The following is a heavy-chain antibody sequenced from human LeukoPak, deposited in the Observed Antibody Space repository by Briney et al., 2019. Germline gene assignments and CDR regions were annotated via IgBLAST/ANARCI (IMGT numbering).Heavy chain of an antibody. D-gene: IGHD4-23*01. CDR3: AKDFTPPDYGGNSGPGY. J-gene: IGHJ4*02. Sequence: GGSLRLSCAASGFTFSSYGMHWVRQAPGKGLEWVAVISYDGSNKYYADSVKGRFTISRDNSKNTLYLQMNSLRAEDTAVYYCAKDFTPPDYGGNSGPGYWGQGTLVTVSS. CDR2: ISYDGSNK. V-gene: IGHV3-30*18. CDR1: GFTFSSYG.